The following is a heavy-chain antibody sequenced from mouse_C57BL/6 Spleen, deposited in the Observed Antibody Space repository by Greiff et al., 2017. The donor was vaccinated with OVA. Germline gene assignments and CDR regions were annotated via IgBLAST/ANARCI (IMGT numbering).Heavy chain of an antibody. V-gene: IGHV1-50*01. J-gene: IGHJ3*01. Sequence: QVQLQQPGAELVKPGASVKLSCKASGYTFTSYWMQWVKQRPGQGLEWIGEIDPSDSYTNYNQKFKGKATLTVDTSSSTAYMQLSSLTSEDSAVYYCARGRYGFAYWGQGTLVTVSA. CDR3: ARGRYGFAY. CDR2: IDPSDSYT. D-gene: IGHD2-10*02. CDR1: GYTFTSYW.